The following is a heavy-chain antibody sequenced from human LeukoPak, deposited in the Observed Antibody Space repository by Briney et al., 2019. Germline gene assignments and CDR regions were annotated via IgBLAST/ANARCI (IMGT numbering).Heavy chain of an antibody. D-gene: IGHD6-19*01. CDR3: ARGRGSGWYSDY. V-gene: IGHV1-8*02. Sequence: ASVKVSCKASGYTFTSYGISWVRQAPGQGLEWMGIMNPSDSNTRYAQSFQGRVTMTRNTSISTAYMELSSLRSEDTAVYYCARGRGSGWYSDYWGQGTLVTVSS. CDR2: MNPSDSNT. CDR1: GYTFTSYG. J-gene: IGHJ4*02.